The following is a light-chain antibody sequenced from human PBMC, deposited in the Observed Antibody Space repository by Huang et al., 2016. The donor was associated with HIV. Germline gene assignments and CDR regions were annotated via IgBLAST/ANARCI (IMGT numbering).Light chain of an antibody. V-gene: IGKV1-5*03. CDR3: QQYSSFWT. CDR2: KAS. Sequence: DIQITQSPRTLSASVGDRVTIACRASQSVSTWLSWYQLIPGKPPKLLIYKASTLETGVPSRFSCSGSGTEFTLTISSLQPDDFATYYCQQYSSFWTFGQGTKV. J-gene: IGKJ1*01. CDR1: QSVSTW.